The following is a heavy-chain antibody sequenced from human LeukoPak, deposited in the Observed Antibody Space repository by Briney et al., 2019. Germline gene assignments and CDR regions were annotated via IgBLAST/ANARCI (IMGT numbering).Heavy chain of an antibody. J-gene: IGHJ3*02. CDR1: GGSISSYY. CDR3: ARGVTSPLDAFDI. CDR2: LYNSGST. D-gene: IGHD1-26*01. Sequence: SETLSLTCTDSGGSISSYYWNWMRQPPGKGLEWIGYLYNSGSTNYNPSLKSRLTISLDMSKNQLSLKLTSVTAADTAVYYCARGVTSPLDAFDIWGQGTTVTVSS. V-gene: IGHV4-59*01.